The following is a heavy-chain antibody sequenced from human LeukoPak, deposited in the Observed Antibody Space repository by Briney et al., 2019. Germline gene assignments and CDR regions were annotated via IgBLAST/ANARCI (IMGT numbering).Heavy chain of an antibody. J-gene: IGHJ6*02. CDR2: IYYSGTT. Sequence: SETLSLTCTVSGGSLSSGGYYWSWVRQHPGKGLEWLGYIYYSGTTYYNPSLKSRVTISVDTSKNQFSLKLSSVTAADTAVYYCADTSLDDFWSGYYTGHYYYYGMDVWGQGTTVTVSS. D-gene: IGHD3-3*01. CDR1: GGSLSSGGYY. V-gene: IGHV4-31*03. CDR3: ADTSLDDFWSGYYTGHYYYYGMDV.